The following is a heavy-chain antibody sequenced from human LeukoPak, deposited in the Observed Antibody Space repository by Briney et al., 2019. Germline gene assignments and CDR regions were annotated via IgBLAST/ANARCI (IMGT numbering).Heavy chain of an antibody. CDR1: GGSISSGGYY. CDR2: IYYSGNT. J-gene: IGHJ4*02. CDR3: ARGPTYYDFWSGYYRQYYFDY. D-gene: IGHD3-3*01. V-gene: IGHV4-31*03. Sequence: PSQTLSLTCTVSGGSISSGGYYWSWIRQHPGKGLEWIGYIYYSGNTYYNPSLKSRVTISVDTSKNQFSLKLSSVTAADTAVYYCARGPTYYDFWSGYYRQYYFDYWGQGTLVTVSS.